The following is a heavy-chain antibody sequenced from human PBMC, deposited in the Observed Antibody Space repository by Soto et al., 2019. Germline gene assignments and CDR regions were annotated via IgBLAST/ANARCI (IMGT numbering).Heavy chain of an antibody. CDR3: ARRYGAFFDF. Sequence: SETLSLTCAVYGGSFSGYYWSWIRQPPGKGLEWIGEINHSGSTNYNPSLKGRVPISVDTSKNQFSLKLSSVTAADPAGYYCARRYGAFFDFWGKGTVVTGAS. V-gene: IGHV4-34*01. CDR1: GGSFSGYY. D-gene: IGHD3-9*01. CDR2: INHSGST. J-gene: IGHJ4*02.